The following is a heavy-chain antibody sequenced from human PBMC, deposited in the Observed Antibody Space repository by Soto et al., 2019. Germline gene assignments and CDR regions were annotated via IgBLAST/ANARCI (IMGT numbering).Heavy chain of an antibody. CDR2: ISYDGSNK. Sequence: QVQLVESGGGVVQPGRSLRLSCAASGFTFSSYGMHWVRQAPGKGLEWVAVISYDGSNKYYADSVKGRFTISRDNSKNTLYLQMNSLRAEDTAVYYCAKDTARGDGYNYVWYYYYGMDVWGQGTTVTVSS. CDR1: GFTFSSYG. CDR3: AKDTARGDGYNYVWYYYYGMDV. V-gene: IGHV3-30*18. D-gene: IGHD5-12*01. J-gene: IGHJ6*02.